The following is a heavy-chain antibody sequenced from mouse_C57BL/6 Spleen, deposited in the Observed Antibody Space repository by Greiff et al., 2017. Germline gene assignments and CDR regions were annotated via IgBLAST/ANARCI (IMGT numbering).Heavy chain of an antibody. Sequence: QVQLQQPGTDLVKPGASVKLSCKASGYTFTSYWMHWVKQRPGQGLEWIGNINPSNGGTNYTEKFKSQATLVEDKTSSTADMQLRSLTSEDSAVYYCARGVTTVVATDFDYWGQGTTLTVSS. CDR2: INPSNGGT. J-gene: IGHJ2*01. D-gene: IGHD1-1*01. CDR3: ARGVTTVVATDFDY. CDR1: GYTFTSYW. V-gene: IGHV1-53*01.